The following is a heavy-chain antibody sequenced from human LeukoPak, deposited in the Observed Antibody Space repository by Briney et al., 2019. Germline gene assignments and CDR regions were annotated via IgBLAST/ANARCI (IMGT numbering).Heavy chain of an antibody. CDR3: ARDRELGGPAAVYYYYYYMDV. V-gene: IGHV1-69*13. Sequence: SVKVSCKASGGTFSSYAISWVRQAPGQGLEWMGGIIPIFGTANYAQKFQGRVTITADESTSTAYMELSSLRSEDTAVYYCARDRELGGPAAVYYYYYYMDVWGKGTTVTVSS. J-gene: IGHJ6*03. CDR1: GGTFSSYA. D-gene: IGHD2-2*01. CDR2: IIPIFGTA.